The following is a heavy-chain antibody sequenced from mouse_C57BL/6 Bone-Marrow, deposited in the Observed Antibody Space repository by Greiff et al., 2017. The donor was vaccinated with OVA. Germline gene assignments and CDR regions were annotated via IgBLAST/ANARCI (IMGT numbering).Heavy chain of an antibody. V-gene: IGHV5-6*02. CDR2: ISSGGSYT. CDR1: GFTFSSYG. CDR3: AKGLWGTSAY. J-gene: IGHJ3*01. Sequence: EVMLVESGGDLVKPGGSLKLSCAASGFTFSSYGMSWVRQTPDKRLEWVATISSGGSYTYYPDSVKGRFTISRDNAKNTLYLQMSSLKSEDTAMYYCAKGLWGTSAYWGKGTLVTVSA. D-gene: IGHD3-3*01.